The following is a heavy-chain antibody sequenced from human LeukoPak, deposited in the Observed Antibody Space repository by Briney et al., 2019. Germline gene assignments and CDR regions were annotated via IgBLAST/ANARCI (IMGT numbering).Heavy chain of an antibody. CDR3: ARLGVVVVNENYYYMDV. V-gene: IGHV4-4*07. Sequence: SETLSLTCIVSGDSISSYYWSWIRQPAGKGLEWIGRFYTSGSTNYNPSLKSRVTISVDTSKNQFSLKLSSVTAADTAVYYCARLGVVVVNENYYYMDVWGKGTTVTVSS. J-gene: IGHJ6*03. CDR2: FYTSGST. CDR1: GDSISSYY. D-gene: IGHD3-22*01.